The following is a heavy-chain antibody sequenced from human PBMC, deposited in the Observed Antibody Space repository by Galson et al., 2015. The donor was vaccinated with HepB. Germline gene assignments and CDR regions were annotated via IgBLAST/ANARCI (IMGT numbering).Heavy chain of an antibody. D-gene: IGHD2-2*01. V-gene: IGHV1-46*01. CDR2: INPSGGST. Sequence: QSGAEVKKPGESLKISCKASGYTFTSYYMHWVRQAPGQGLEWMGIINPSGGSTSYAQKFQGRVTMTRDTSTSTVYMELSSLRSEDAAVYYCARERYCSSTSCPYPTYGMDVWGQGTTVTVSS. CDR1: GYTFTSYY. CDR3: ARERYCSSTSCPYPTYGMDV. J-gene: IGHJ6*02.